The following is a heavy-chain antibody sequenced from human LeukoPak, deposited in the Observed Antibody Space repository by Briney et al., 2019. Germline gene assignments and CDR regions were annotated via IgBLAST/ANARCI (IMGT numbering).Heavy chain of an antibody. D-gene: IGHD3-10*01. CDR3: ARGFGSGSYYYGWFDP. V-gene: IGHV4-34*01. CDR1: GGSFSGYY. Sequence: SETLSLTCAVYGGSFSGYYWSWIRQPPGKGLEWIGEINHSGSTNYNPSLKSRVTISVDTSKNQFSLMLSSLTAADTAVYYCARGFGSGSYYYGWFDPWGQGTLVTVPS. CDR2: INHSGST. J-gene: IGHJ5*02.